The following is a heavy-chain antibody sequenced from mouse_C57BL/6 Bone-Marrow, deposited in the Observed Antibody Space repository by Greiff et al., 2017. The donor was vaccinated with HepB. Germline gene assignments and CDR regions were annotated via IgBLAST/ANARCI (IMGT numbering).Heavy chain of an antibody. D-gene: IGHD1-1*01. CDR2: INPSSGYT. J-gene: IGHJ3*01. V-gene: IGHV1-7*01. Sequence: QVLQQQSGAELAKPGASVKLSCKASGYTFTSYWMHWVKQRPGQGLEWIGYINPSSGYTKYNQKFKDKATLTAAKSSSTAYMQLSSLTYEDSAVYYCARDYYGSSSYWGQGTLVTVSA. CDR3: ARDYYGSSSY. CDR1: GYTFTSYW.